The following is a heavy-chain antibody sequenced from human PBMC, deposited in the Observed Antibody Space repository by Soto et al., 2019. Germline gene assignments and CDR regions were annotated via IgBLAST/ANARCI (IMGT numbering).Heavy chain of an antibody. CDR1: GFTFSSYA. D-gene: IGHD3-3*01. CDR2: ISNDGTNK. Sequence: QVQLEESGGGVVQPGRSLRLSCVGTGFTFSSYAMHWVRQAPGKGLEWVAVISNDGTNKYCADSVEGRITISRDNSKNTLYLQMHSLRSEDTAVYYCARGTTLAIFDYGMDVWGQGATVTVSS. CDR3: ARGTTLAIFDYGMDV. V-gene: IGHV3-30-3*01. J-gene: IGHJ6*02.